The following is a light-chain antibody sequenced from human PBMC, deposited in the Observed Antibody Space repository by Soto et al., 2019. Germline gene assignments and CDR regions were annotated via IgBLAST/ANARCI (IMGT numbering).Light chain of an antibody. CDR1: QSISSW. J-gene: IGKJ1*01. V-gene: IGKV1-5*01. CDR3: QQYNSYPWT. Sequence: DIQMTQSPSTLSASLVDRFTITCRASQSISSWLAWYQQKPGKAPKLLIYDASSLESGVPSRFSGSGSGTEFTLTISSLQPDDFATYYCQQYNSYPWTFGQGTKVDIK. CDR2: DAS.